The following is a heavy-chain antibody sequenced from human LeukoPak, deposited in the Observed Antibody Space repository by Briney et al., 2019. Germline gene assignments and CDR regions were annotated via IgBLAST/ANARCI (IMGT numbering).Heavy chain of an antibody. CDR2: ISAYNGNT. CDR3: ARDCSGGTCYLDY. CDR1: GTTLSNYG. D-gene: IGHD2-15*01. V-gene: IGHV1-18*01. J-gene: IGHJ4*02. Sequence: GASVKVSCKATGTTLSNYGITWVRQAPGRGLEWMGWISAYNGNTNYAQKFQGRATITTDTSTSTAYMELRSLRSDDTALYYCARDCSGGTCYLDYWGQGTLVTVSS.